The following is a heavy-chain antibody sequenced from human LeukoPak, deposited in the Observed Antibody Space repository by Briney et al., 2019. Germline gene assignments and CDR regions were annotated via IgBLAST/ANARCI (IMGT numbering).Heavy chain of an antibody. Sequence: GGSLRLSCAASGFTFSDFYMSWIRQAPGKGLEWVSYISKSGGTIYYADSVKGRFTISRDNAKNSLYLQMNSLRAEDPAVYYCARDSPPPGYDYWGQGTLVTVSS. CDR3: ARDSPPPGYDY. CDR1: GFTFSDFY. D-gene: IGHD6-13*01. J-gene: IGHJ4*02. CDR2: ISKSGGTI. V-gene: IGHV3-11*01.